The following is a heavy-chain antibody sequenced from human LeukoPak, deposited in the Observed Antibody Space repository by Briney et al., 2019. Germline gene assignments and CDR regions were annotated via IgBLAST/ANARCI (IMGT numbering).Heavy chain of an antibody. CDR2: ISYDGSNK. CDR1: GFTFSSYA. J-gene: IGHJ4*02. D-gene: IGHD6-6*01. Sequence: GGSLRLSCAASGFTFSSYAMHWVRQAPGKGLEWVAVISYDGSNKYYADSVKGRFTISRDNSKNTLYLQMNSLRAEDTAVYYCARGLSSSSGILQLYWGQGTLVTVSS. V-gene: IGHV3-30-3*01. CDR3: ARGLSSSSGILQLY.